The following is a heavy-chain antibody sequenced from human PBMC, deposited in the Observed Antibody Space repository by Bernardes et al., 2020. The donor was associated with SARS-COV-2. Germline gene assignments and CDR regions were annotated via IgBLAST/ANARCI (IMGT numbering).Heavy chain of an antibody. CDR3: ARAGQFYFEY. J-gene: IGHJ4*02. V-gene: IGHV3-74*01. CDR1: GFTFSSHW. CDR2: INSDGSII. Sequence: GGSLRLSCAASGFTFSSHWVHWVRQAPGKGLVWVSRINSDGSIIDYADSVKGRFTISRDNAKNTLYLQMNSLTADDTAVYYCARAGQFYFEYWGQGTLVTVSS.